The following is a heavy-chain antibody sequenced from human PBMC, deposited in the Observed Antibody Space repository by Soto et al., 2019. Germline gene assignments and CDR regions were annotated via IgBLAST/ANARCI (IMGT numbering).Heavy chain of an antibody. CDR3: ARVPYNWNFDY. J-gene: IGHJ4*02. CDR1: GGSISSYY. D-gene: IGHD1-20*01. V-gene: IGHV4-59*01. Sequence: SETLSLTCTVSGGSISSYYWSWIRQPPGKGLEWIGYIYYSGSTNYNPSLKSRVTISVDTSKNQFSLKLSSVTAADTAVYYCARVPYNWNFDYWGQGTLVTVSS. CDR2: IYYSGST.